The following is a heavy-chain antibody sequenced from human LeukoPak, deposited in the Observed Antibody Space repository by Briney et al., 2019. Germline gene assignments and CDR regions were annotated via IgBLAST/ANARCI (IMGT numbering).Heavy chain of an antibody. CDR1: GFTFSDEY. CDR2: VSNSGSSI. D-gene: IGHD6-13*01. J-gene: IGHJ3*01. V-gene: IGHV3-11*01. Sequence: PGGSLRLSCAASGFTFSDEYMIWIRQAPGKGLEWISCVSNSGSSIYYADSVKGRFSISRDNVKNSLYLQMNSLRVEDTAVYYCARDGAYSASNFWGQGTMVAVSS. CDR3: ARDGAYSASNF.